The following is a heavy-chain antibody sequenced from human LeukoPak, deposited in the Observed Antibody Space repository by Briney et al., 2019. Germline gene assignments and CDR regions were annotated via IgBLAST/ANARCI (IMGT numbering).Heavy chain of an antibody. CDR3: VRFSYRSGWTDAFDI. Sequence: SETLSLTCAVQGGSFSGYYWSWIRQPPGKGLEWIGEINDGGTTTYNPSLKSRVAMSVDTSKNQFSLKLTSVTAADAAVYYCVRFSYRSGWTDAFDIWGQGTMVTVSS. CDR1: GGSFSGYY. J-gene: IGHJ3*02. CDR2: INDGGTT. V-gene: IGHV4-34*01. D-gene: IGHD6-19*01.